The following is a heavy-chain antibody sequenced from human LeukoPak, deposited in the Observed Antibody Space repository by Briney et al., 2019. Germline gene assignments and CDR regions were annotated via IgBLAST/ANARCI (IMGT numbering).Heavy chain of an antibody. CDR1: GYTFTGYY. V-gene: IGHV1-2*02. D-gene: IGHD3-3*01. Sequence: ASVKVPCKASGYTFTGYYMHWVRQAPGQGLEWMGWINPNSGGTNYAQKFQGRVTMTRDTSISTAYMELSRLRSDDTAVYYCARGGFLEWFPYYYYGMDVWGQGTTVTVSS. CDR3: ARGGFLEWFPYYYYGMDV. J-gene: IGHJ6*02. CDR2: INPNSGGT.